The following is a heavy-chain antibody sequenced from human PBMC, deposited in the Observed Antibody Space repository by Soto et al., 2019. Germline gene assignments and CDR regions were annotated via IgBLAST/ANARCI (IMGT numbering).Heavy chain of an antibody. D-gene: IGHD2-21*02. V-gene: IGHV1-8*01. Sequence: GASVKVSCKASGYTFTSYDINWVRQATGQGLEWMGWMNPNSGSTGYAQKFQGRVTMTRNTSISTAYMELSSLRSEDTAVYYCAREHIVVVTARGFDPWGQGTLVTVS. J-gene: IGHJ5*02. CDR1: GYTFTSYD. CDR3: AREHIVVVTARGFDP. CDR2: MNPNSGST.